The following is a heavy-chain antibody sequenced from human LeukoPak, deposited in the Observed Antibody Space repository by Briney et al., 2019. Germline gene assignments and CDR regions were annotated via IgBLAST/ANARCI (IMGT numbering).Heavy chain of an antibody. V-gene: IGHV4-59*01. CDR1: GGSISSYY. CDR2: IYYSGST. J-gene: IGHJ6*02. Sequence: SETLSLTCTVSGGSISSYYWSWIRQPPGKGLEWIGYIYYSGSTNYNPSLKSRVTISVDTSKNQFSLKLSSVTAADTAVYYCARAYYDSSGYYDYYYYGMDVWGQGTTVTVSS. CDR3: ARAYYDSSGYYDYYYYGMDV. D-gene: IGHD3-22*01.